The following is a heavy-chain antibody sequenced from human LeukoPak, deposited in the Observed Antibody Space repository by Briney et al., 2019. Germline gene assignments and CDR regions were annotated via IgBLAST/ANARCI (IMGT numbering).Heavy chain of an antibody. V-gene: IGHV3-43*01. D-gene: IGHD4-17*01. Sequence: GGSLRLSCAASGFTFYDYTMHWVRQAPGKGLEWVSLISWDGGSTYYADSVKGRFTISRDNSKNSLYLQMNSLRTEDTALYYCAKDETYGDTNYFDYWGQGTLVTVSS. CDR3: AKDETYGDTNYFDY. CDR1: GFTFYDYT. J-gene: IGHJ4*02. CDR2: ISWDGGST.